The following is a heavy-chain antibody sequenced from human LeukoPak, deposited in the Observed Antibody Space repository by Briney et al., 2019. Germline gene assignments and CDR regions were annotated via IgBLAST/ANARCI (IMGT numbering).Heavy chain of an antibody. V-gene: IGHV1-46*01. CDR1: GYTFTSYY. J-gene: IGHJ4*02. D-gene: IGHD4-17*01. Sequence: ASVKVSCKASGYTFTSYYMHWVRQAPGQGLEWMGIINPSGGSTSYAQKFQGRVTMTRDTSTSTVYMELSSLRSEDTAVYYCARDRLGSVYGDEPKTELDYWGQGTLVTVSS. CDR2: INPSGGST. CDR3: ARDRLGSVYGDEPKTELDY.